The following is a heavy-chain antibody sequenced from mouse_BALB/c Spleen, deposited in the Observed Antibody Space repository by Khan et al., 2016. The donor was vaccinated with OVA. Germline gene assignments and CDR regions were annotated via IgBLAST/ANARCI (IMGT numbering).Heavy chain of an antibody. V-gene: IGHV1-77*01. CDR3: ARRNYFGYTFAY. CDR1: GYTFTDFY. J-gene: IGHJ3*01. Sequence: QVQLQQSGTELARPGASVNLSCKASGYTFTDFYINWVKQRSGQGPEWIGEISPGSGDTYYNEKFKGKATLTADKSSSTAYMQLSSLTSEASAVYFCARRNYFGYTFAYWGQGTLVTVSA. CDR2: ISPGSGDT. D-gene: IGHD1-2*01.